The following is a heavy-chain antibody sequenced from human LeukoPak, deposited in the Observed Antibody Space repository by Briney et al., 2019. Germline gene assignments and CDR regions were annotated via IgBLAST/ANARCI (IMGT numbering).Heavy chain of an antibody. V-gene: IGHV1-3*03. CDR3: ARGDYADYYRRFDY. CDR2: INAGNGNT. CDR1: GYTFTSYA. Sequence: ASVKASCNASGYTFTSYAMHWVRQAPGQRLEWMGWINAGNGNTKYSQEFQGRVTITRDTSASTAYMELSSLRSEDMAVYYCARGDYADYYRRFDYWGQGTLVTVSS. D-gene: IGHD4-17*01. J-gene: IGHJ4*02.